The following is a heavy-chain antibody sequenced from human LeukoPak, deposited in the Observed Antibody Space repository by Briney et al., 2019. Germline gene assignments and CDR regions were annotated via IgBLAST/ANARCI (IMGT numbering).Heavy chain of an antibody. CDR2: IYFSGST. CDR1: GASINNYY. Sequence: SETLSLTCPVSGASINNYYWSWIRQPPGKGLEWIGYIYFSGSTNYNPSLKSRVTISVDTSKNQFSLKLSSVTAADTAVYYCARTLTYYYDSSGYSPIVAFDIWGQGTMVTVSS. D-gene: IGHD3-22*01. CDR3: ARTLTYYYDSSGYSPIVAFDI. J-gene: IGHJ3*02. V-gene: IGHV4-59*01.